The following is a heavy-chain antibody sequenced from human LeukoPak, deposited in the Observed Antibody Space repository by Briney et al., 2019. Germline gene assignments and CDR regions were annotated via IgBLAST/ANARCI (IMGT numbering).Heavy chain of an antibody. CDR3: GKTDIYFNPIDY. CDR1: GVSISSSEW. CDR2: IHRDGRT. Sequence: SETLSLTCAVSGVSISSSEWWIWVRQPPGQGLEWIGEIHRDGRTRYNPSLKSRVTISIDYSKNQFSLKVSSVTAADTAIYYCGKTDIYFNPIDYWGPGSLVTVSP. J-gene: IGHJ4*02. D-gene: IGHD3-9*01. V-gene: IGHV4-4*02.